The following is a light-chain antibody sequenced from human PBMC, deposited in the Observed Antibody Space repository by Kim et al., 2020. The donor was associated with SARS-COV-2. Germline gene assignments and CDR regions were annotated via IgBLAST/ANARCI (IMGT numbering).Light chain of an antibody. CDR2: DVS. CDR3: SSYTSSSTVV. V-gene: IGLV2-14*04. J-gene: IGLJ2*01. CDR1: SSDVGGYNY. Sequence: GQSITISCTGNSSDVGGYNYVSWYQQHPGKAPKLMIYDVSKRPSGVSNRFSGSKSGNTASLTISGLQAEDEADYYCSSYTSSSTVVFGGGTKLTVL.